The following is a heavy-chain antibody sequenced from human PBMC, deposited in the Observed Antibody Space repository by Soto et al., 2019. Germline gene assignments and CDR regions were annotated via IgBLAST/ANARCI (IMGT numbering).Heavy chain of an antibody. Sequence: IQSGAELKEPGSSVKVSCTASGGTFSSDAVSWVRQAPGQGLEWMGRVIPFFGTPDYAQHFRGRVTITADTSTNTTYMELTSLRSDDTAVYYCARAIKRWEVNYYFDFWGQGTLVTVSP. CDR1: GGTFSSDA. D-gene: IGHD1-26*01. V-gene: IGHV1-69*06. CDR2: VIPFFGTP. J-gene: IGHJ4*02. CDR3: ARAIKRWEVNYYFDF.